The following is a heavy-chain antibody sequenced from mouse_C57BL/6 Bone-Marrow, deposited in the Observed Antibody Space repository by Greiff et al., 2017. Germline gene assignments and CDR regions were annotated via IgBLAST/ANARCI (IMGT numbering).Heavy chain of an antibody. CDR2: IYPGNGDT. CDR1: GYTFTSYN. CDR3: ARSRVTTVAQDY. V-gene: IGHV1-12*01. Sequence: VQLQQSGAELVRPGASVKMSCKASGYTFTSYNMHWVKQTPRQGLEWIGAIYPGNGDTSYNQKFKGKATLTVDKSSSTAYMQLSSPTSGDSAVCFCARSRVTTVAQDYWGQGTTLTVSS. J-gene: IGHJ2*01. D-gene: IGHD1-1*01.